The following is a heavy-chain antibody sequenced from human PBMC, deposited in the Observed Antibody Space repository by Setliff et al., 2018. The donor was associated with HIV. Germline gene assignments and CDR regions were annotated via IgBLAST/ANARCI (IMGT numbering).Heavy chain of an antibody. D-gene: IGHD3-3*01. Sequence: PGGSLRLSCAASGFTFSRYSMSWVRQAPGKGLEWVSSISSSSTYIYYADSVKGRFTISRDNAKNSLYLQMNSLRAEDTAVYYCAKDSLSGLSNFWRIYMDVWGKGTTVTVSS. V-gene: IGHV3-21*01. CDR2: ISSSSTYI. CDR3: AKDSLSGLSNFWRIYMDV. CDR1: GFTFSRYS. J-gene: IGHJ6*03.